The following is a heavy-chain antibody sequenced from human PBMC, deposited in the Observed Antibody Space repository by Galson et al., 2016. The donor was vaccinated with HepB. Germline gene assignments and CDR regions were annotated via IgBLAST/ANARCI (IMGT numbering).Heavy chain of an antibody. Sequence: SETLSLTCAVYGGSFRGYYWSWVRQPPGKGLEWIGETNESGSTNYNPSLTSRVTISVDTSKNQFSLKLSSGTTADTAVYYGARRRQGSGWKGFFDPWGQGTLVTVSS. CDR3: ARRRQGSGWKGFFDP. D-gene: IGHD6-25*01. V-gene: IGHV4-34*01. CDR2: TNESGST. CDR1: GGSFRGYY. J-gene: IGHJ5*02.